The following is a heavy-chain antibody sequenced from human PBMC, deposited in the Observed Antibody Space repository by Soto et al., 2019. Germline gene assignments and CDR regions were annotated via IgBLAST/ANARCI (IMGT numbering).Heavy chain of an antibody. V-gene: IGHV3-21*01. J-gene: IGHJ4*02. CDR2: ISSSSSYI. CDR1: GFTFSSYS. Sequence: EVQLVESGGGLVKPGGSLRLSCAASGFTFSSYSMNWVRQAPGKGLEWVSSISSSSSYIYYADSVKGRFTISRDNAKNSLYLQMSSLRAEDTAVYYCARDQQQLTDYWGQGTLVTVSS. CDR3: ARDQQQLTDY. D-gene: IGHD6-13*01.